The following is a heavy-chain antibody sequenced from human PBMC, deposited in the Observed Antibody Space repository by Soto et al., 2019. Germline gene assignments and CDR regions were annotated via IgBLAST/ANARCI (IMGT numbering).Heavy chain of an antibody. CDR1: GGSISSGGYS. V-gene: IGHV4-30-2*01. CDR3: ARGVTGLKVAWFDP. D-gene: IGHD3-10*01. CDR2: IYHSGST. J-gene: IGHJ5*02. Sequence: QLQLQESGSGLVKPSQTLSLTCAVSGGSISSGGYSWSWIRQPPGKGLEWIGYIYHSGSTYYNPSLESRVTISVDRSKTQFSLKLSSVTAADTAVYYCARGVTGLKVAWFDPWGQGTLVTVSS.